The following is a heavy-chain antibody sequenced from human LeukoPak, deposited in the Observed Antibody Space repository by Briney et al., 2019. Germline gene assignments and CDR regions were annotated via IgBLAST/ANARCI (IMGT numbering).Heavy chain of an antibody. CDR1: GGSISSYY. Sequence: SETLSLTCTVSGGSISSYYWSWIRQPPGKGLEWIGYIYYSGSTNYNPSLKSRVTISVDTSKNQFSLKLSSVTAADTAVYYCEINDQGSKDYWGQGTLVTVSS. CDR2: IYYSGST. D-gene: IGHD2-2*01. J-gene: IGHJ4*02. V-gene: IGHV4-59*12. CDR3: EINDQGSKDY.